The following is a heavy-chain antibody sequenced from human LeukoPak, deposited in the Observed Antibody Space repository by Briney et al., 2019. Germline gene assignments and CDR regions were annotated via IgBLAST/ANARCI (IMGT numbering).Heavy chain of an antibody. CDR1: GYTFTSYY. CDR2: INPSGGST. CDR3: ARDVPGYDFWRGNWFDP. D-gene: IGHD3-3*01. V-gene: IGHV1-46*01. J-gene: IGHJ5*02. Sequence: ASVKVSCKASGYTFTSYYMHWVRQAPGQGLEWMGIINPSGGSTSYAQKFQGRVTMTRDTSTSTAYMELRSLRSDDTAVYYCARDVPGYDFWRGNWFDPWGQGTLVTVSS.